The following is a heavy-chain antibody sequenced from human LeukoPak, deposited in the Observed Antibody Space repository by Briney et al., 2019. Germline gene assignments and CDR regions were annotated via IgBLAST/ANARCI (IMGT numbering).Heavy chain of an antibody. D-gene: IGHD3-9*01. V-gene: IGHV1-69*13. J-gene: IGHJ5*02. CDR3: ARDALTGWNWFDP. Sequence: SVKVSCKASGGTFISYAISWVRQAPGQGLEWMGGIIPIFGTANYAQKFQGRVTITADESTSTAYMELSSLRSEDTAVYYCARDALTGWNWFDPWGQGTLVTVSS. CDR1: GGTFISYA. CDR2: IIPIFGTA.